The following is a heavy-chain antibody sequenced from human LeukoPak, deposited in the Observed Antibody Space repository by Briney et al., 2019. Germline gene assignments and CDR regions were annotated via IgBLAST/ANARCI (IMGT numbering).Heavy chain of an antibody. D-gene: IGHD2-8*01. CDR2: INPNSGGT. Sequence: ASVKVSCKASGYTFTAYYMHWVRQAPGQGLEWMGRINPNSGGTNYAQKFQGRVTMTRDTSISTAYMELSRLRSDDTAVYYCARELTLMVPDSFDYGAREPWSPSPQ. CDR3: ARELTLMVPDSFDY. J-gene: IGHJ4*02. V-gene: IGHV1-2*06. CDR1: GYTFTAYY.